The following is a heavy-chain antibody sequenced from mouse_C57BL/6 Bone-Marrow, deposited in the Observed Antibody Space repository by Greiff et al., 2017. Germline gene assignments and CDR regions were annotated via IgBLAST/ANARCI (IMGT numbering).Heavy chain of an antibody. CDR3: ARSGLLFAY. V-gene: IGHV1-81*01. D-gene: IGHD3-2*02. CDR2: IYPRSGNT. CDR1: GYTFTSYG. Sequence: QVQLKQSGAELARPGASVKLSCKASGYTFTSYGISWVKQRTGQGLEWIGDIYPRSGNTYYNEKFKGKATLTADKSSSTAYMELRSLTSEDSAVYFCARSGLLFAYWGQGTLVTVAA. J-gene: IGHJ3*01.